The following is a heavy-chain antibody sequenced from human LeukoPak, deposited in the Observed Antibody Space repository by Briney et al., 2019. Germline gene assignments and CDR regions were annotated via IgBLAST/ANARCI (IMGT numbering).Heavy chain of an antibody. Sequence: SETLSLTCTVSGGSISSNSPYWGWIRQPPGKGLEWIGSIYYSGSTYYNPSLKSRVTISVDTSKNQFSLELTSVTAADTAVYYCTRRHPGSGYSYDFWGQGTLVTVPS. V-gene: IGHV4-39*01. CDR2: IYYSGST. CDR1: GGSISSNSPY. D-gene: IGHD3-22*01. CDR3: TRRHPGSGYSYDF. J-gene: IGHJ4*02.